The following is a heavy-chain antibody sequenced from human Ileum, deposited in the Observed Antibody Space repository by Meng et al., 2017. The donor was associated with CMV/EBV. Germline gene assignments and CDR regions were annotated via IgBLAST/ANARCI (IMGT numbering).Heavy chain of an antibody. CDR2: IYYTGTT. CDR1: GGSISSGSHF. CDR3: ARGFYDFWEPDY. J-gene: IGHJ4*01. V-gene: IGHV4-39*07. Sequence: QLQLQELGPGLVKPSEPLSLTCSVSGGSISSGSHFWVWIRQPPGKGLEWIGTIYYTGTTYYNPSLKSRVTISVDTSKNQFSLKLSSVTAADTALYYCARGFYDFWEPDYWGHGTLVTVSS. D-gene: IGHD3/OR15-3a*01.